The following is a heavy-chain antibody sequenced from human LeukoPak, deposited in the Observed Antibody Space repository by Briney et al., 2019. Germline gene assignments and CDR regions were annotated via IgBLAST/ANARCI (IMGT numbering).Heavy chain of an antibody. J-gene: IGHJ4*02. CDR3: GRVIAGAIDY. V-gene: IGHV3-7*01. CDR1: GFNYSCHS. D-gene: IGHD6-13*01. CDR2: INLDGGDR. Sequence: GGPLRLSCGASGFNYSCHSMTWVRQAPGKGLEWVSNINLDGGDRLYVEFVKGRFPISRDNADNSMYLQMHSLRAEDTAVYYCGRVIAGAIDYWGQGTLVTVSS.